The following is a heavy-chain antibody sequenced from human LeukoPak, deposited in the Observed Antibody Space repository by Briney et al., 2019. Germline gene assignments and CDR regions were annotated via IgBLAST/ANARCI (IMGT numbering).Heavy chain of an antibody. J-gene: IGHJ5*02. D-gene: IGHD1-26*01. CDR3: ARGGSYSYNWLDT. V-gene: IGHV1-46*01. Sequence: ASVKVSCKASGNTISDSYMHWVRQAPGQGLEWMGIINPSGLSTSYAKKFQGRVTMTRDTSTSIVYMELSSLRSEDTAVYYCARGGSYSYNWLDTWGQGTLVTVSS. CDR2: INPSGLST. CDR1: GNTISDSY.